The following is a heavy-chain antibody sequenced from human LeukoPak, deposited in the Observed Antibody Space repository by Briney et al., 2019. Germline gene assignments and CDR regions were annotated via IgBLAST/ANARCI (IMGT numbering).Heavy chain of an antibody. J-gene: IGHJ3*02. CDR3: ARRSAAKDAFDI. CDR2: ISGGSSFT. V-gene: IGHV3-21*01. CDR1: GFSFSSFS. D-gene: IGHD6-25*01. Sequence: GGSLRLSCAASGFSFSSFSMNWVRQAPGKGLEWVSYISGGSSFTYYVDSVKGRFTISRDNAKNTLYLQMNSLRAEDTAVYYCARRSAAKDAFDIWGQGTKVTVSS.